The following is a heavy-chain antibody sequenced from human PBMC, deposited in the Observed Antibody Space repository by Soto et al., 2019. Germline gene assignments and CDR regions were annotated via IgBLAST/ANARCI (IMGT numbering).Heavy chain of an antibody. D-gene: IGHD2-21*02. CDR1: GYTFTSYG. CDR2: ISAYNGNT. J-gene: IGHJ4*02. V-gene: IGHV1-18*01. CDR3: ARARRYCGGDCYLDY. Sequence: ASVKVSCKASGYTFTSYGISWVRQAPGQGLEWMGWISAYNGNTNYAQKLQGRVTMTTDTSTSTAYMELRSPRSDDTAVYYCARARRYCGGDCYLDYWGQGTLVTVSS.